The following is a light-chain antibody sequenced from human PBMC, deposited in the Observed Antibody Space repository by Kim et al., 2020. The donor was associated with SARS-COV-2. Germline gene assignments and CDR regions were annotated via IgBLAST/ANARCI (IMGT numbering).Light chain of an antibody. J-gene: IGLJ2*01. CDR3: NSRDSSGNHVV. Sequence: ALGQTVRSTCQGDSLRSEYASGYQKKPGQAPVLVIYGKNNRTSGIPDRFSGSSSGNTASLTITGAQAEDEADYYCNSRDSSGNHVVFGGGTKLTVL. CDR2: GKN. V-gene: IGLV3-19*01. CDR1: SLRSEY.